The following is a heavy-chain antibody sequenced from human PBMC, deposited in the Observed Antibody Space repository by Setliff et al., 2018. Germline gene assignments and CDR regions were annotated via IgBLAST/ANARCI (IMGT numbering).Heavy chain of an antibody. D-gene: IGHD1-26*01. Sequence: SETLSLTCTVSGGSISNSTLYWGWIRQPPGKGLEWIGSINYYGSMYHDGTTHSSYYNPSLKSRVTISIDTSRRQFSLQLRSVTAADMALYYCARNPDFLQYSFDLWGRGTLVTVSS. V-gene: IGHV4-39*07. J-gene: IGHJ2*01. CDR3: ARNPDFLQYSFDL. CDR2: INYYGSMYHDGTTHSS. CDR1: GGSISNSTLY.